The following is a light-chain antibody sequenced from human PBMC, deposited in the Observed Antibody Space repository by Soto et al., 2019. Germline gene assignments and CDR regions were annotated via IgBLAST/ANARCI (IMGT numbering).Light chain of an antibody. J-gene: IGKJ5*01. CDR2: GAS. CDR1: QSISSK. CDR3: QQYNSWTTIT. Sequence: EIVMTQSPATLSVSPGERATLSCRTSQSISSKLGWYQQRPGQAPRLLIYGASTRATGVPARFSGSGSGTEFTLTISSLQSEDSEVYYCQQYNSWTTITFGQGTRLEMK. V-gene: IGKV3-15*01.